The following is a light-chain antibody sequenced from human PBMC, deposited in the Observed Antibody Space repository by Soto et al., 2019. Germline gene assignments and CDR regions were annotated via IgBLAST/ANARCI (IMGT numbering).Light chain of an antibody. Sequence: EIVLTQSPGTLSLSPGERATLSCRASQSVPSTYLAWYQQRPGQAPRLLIYGVSTRAPGIPDRFRGSGSGTDFTLTISRLEREDFAVYFCQQYGHSPPFTFGPGTKVDFK. CDR1: QSVPSTY. V-gene: IGKV3-20*01. J-gene: IGKJ3*01. CDR2: GVS. CDR3: QQYGHSPPFT.